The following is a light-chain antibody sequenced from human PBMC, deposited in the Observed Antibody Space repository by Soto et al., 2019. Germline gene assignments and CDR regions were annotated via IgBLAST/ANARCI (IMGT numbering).Light chain of an antibody. Sequence: SPYSLSLYPGARATLSCRASQTFSNLLAWYQQKPGQPPRLLIYGASTRATGLPARFSGSGSGPEFTLTINGLEFEYFTLYCSELHNNWALPFDGVAKV. CDR3: ELHNNWALP. CDR1: QTFSNL. CDR2: GAS. J-gene: IGKJ4*01. V-gene: IGKV3-15*01.